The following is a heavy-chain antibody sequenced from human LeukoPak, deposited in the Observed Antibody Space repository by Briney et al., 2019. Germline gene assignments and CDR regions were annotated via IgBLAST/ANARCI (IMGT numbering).Heavy chain of an antibody. D-gene: IGHD1-26*01. CDR1: GDSVSSNSAA. J-gene: IGHJ4*02. Sequence: SQTLSLTCAISGDSVSSNSAAWNWIRQSPSGGLEWLGRTYYRSKWYNDYAVSVKSRITINPDTSKNQFSLQLNSVTPEDTAVYYGARGGGATGGAGGLDYWGQGTLVTVSS. V-gene: IGHV6-1*01. CDR3: ARGGGATGGAGGLDY. CDR2: TYYRSKWYN.